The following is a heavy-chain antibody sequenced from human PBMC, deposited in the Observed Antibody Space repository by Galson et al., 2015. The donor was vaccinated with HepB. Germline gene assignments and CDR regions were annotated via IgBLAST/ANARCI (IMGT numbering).Heavy chain of an antibody. CDR2: ISFDGSQK. Sequence: LRLSCAGSGFTFSNYGMHWVRQAPGKGLEWVALISFDGSQKHYADSVEGRFTISRDNSKNTVYLQMNSLRVEDTAMYYCAKDPHTVFYGMDVWGQGTTVTVSS. J-gene: IGHJ6*02. V-gene: IGHV3-30*18. CDR3: AKDPHTVFYGMDV. D-gene: IGHD4-17*01. CDR1: GFTFSNYG.